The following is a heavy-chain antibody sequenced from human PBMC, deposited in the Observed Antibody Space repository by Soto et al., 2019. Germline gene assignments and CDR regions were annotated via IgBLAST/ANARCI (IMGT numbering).Heavy chain of an antibody. D-gene: IGHD1-1*01. CDR2: INPNSGGT. Sequence: QVPLVQSGAEVKKPGASVKVSCKASGYTFTGYYMHWVRQAPGQGLEWMGWINPNSGGTNYAQKFQGWGTMTRDTSISTAYMELSRLRSDDTAVYYCARGAGNWNYYYGMDVWGQGTTVTVSS. CDR1: GYTFTGYY. CDR3: ARGAGNWNYYYGMDV. V-gene: IGHV1-2*04. J-gene: IGHJ6*02.